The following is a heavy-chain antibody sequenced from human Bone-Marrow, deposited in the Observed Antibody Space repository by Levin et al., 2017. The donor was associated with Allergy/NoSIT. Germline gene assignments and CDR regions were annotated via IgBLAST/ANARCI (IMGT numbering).Heavy chain of an antibody. J-gene: IGHJ4*02. V-gene: IGHV1-18*01. CDR1: NYTFSSYG. D-gene: IGHD3-9*01. CDR3: ALTLGYYDVLTGYTHFDY. Sequence: EASVKVSCKASNYTFSSYGITWVRQAPGQGLEWMGWSSPYNGNINFAQKFRGRVTMTTDTSTSTVYMELRSLRSDDTAVYYCALTLGYYDVLTGYTHFDYWGQGTLVTVSS. CDR2: SSPYNGNI.